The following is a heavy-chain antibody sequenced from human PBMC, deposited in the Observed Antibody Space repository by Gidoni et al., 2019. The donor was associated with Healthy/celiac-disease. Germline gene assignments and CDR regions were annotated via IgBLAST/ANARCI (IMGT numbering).Heavy chain of an antibody. J-gene: IGHJ3*02. V-gene: IGHV3-30*04. CDR1: GFTFSSYA. CDR3: ARERSIAARPRSGAFDI. CDR2: ISYDGSNK. Sequence: QVQLVESGGGVVQPGRSLRISCAASGFTFSSYAMHWVRQAPGKGLDWVAVISYDGSNKYYADSVKGRFTISRDNSKNTLYLQMNSLRAEDTAVYYCARERSIAARPRSGAFDIWGQGTMVTVSS. D-gene: IGHD6-6*01.